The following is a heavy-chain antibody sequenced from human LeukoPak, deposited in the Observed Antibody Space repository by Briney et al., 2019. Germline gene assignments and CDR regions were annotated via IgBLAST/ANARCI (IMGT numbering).Heavy chain of an antibody. CDR1: GFTFNSYA. D-gene: IGHD5-12*01. Sequence: GGSLRLPCAASGFTFNSYAMSWVRQAPGKGLEWVSAISGSGGSTYYADSVKGRFTISRDISKNTLFLQMNSLRAEDTAIYYCAKGAYDYIEIAYFDSWGQGTLVTVSS. V-gene: IGHV3-23*01. J-gene: IGHJ4*02. CDR3: AKGAYDYIEIAYFDS. CDR2: ISGSGGST.